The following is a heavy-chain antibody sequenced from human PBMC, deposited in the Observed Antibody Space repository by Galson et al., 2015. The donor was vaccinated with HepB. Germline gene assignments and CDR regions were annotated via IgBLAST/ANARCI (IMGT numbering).Heavy chain of an antibody. Sequence: SVKVSCKVSGYTLTELSMHWERQAPGKGLEWMGGFDPEDGETIYAQKFQGRVTMTEDTSTDTAYMELSSLRSEDTAVYYCATLKHSSGWGPYYYYGMDVWGQGTTVTVSS. CDR3: ATLKHSSGWGPYYYYGMDV. D-gene: IGHD6-19*01. J-gene: IGHJ6*02. CDR1: GYTLTELS. CDR2: FDPEDGET. V-gene: IGHV1-24*01.